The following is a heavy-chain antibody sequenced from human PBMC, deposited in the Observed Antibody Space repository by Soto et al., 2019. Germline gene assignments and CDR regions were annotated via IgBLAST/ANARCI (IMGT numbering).Heavy chain of an antibody. CDR3: AATDYGDGGWFDP. Sequence: QMQLVQSGPEVKKPGTSVKVSCKASGFTFTSSAVQWVRQARGQRLEWIGWIVVGSGNTNYAQKFQERVTVTRDMSTSTAYMELSSLRSEDTAVYYCAATDYGDGGWFDPWGQGTLVTVSS. CDR2: IVVGSGNT. D-gene: IGHD4-17*01. V-gene: IGHV1-58*01. CDR1: GFTFTSSA. J-gene: IGHJ5*02.